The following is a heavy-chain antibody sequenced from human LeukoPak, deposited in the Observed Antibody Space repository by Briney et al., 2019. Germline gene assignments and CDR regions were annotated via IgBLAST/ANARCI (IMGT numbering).Heavy chain of an antibody. CDR2: INHSGST. CDR3: AGRAAHDYGDYAAFDI. D-gene: IGHD4-17*01. CDR1: GGSLSGYY. V-gene: IGHV4-34*01. J-gene: IGHJ3*02. Sequence: PSETLSLTCAVYGGSLSGYYWSWIRQPPGKGLEWIGGINHSGSTNYNPSLKSRVTISVDTSKNQFSLKLSSVTAADTAVYYCAGRAAHDYGDYAAFDIWGQGTMVTVSS.